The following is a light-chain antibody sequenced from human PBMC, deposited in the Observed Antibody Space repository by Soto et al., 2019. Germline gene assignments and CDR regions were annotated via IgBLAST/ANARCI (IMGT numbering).Light chain of an antibody. J-gene: IGKJ2*01. Sequence: EIVLTQSPGTLSLSPGERATLSCRASQSVSSSYLAWYHQKLGQAPRLLIYGASSRATGIPDRFSGSGSGTDFTLTISRLEPEDFAVYYCQQYGFSMYTFGQGTKLELK. V-gene: IGKV3-20*01. CDR3: QQYGFSMYT. CDR1: QSVSSSY. CDR2: GAS.